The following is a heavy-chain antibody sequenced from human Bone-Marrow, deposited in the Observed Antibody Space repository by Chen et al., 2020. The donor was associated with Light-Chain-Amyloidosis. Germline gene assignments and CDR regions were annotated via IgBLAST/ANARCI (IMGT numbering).Heavy chain of an antibody. CDR3: AKDISYDDILPGYPADAFDI. CDR1: GFAFSSYA. CDR2: ISGSGCSR. V-gene: IGHV3-23*04. J-gene: IGHJ3*02. D-gene: IGHD3-9*01. Sequence: EVQLVESGGGLLQRGGSLRLSCAASGFAFSSYAMSWVRQAPGKGLEWVAMISGSGCSRYYGDSVDGRLTISRYNSKNALFLQRIGLIAEDTAVYYCAKDISYDDILPGYPADAFDIWGQGTMVTVSS.